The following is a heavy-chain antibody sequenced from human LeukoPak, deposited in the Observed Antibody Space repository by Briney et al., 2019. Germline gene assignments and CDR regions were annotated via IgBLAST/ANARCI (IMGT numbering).Heavy chain of an antibody. V-gene: IGHV1-18*01. D-gene: IGHD1/OR15-1a*01. CDR2: ISPYNGDT. CDR3: ARVLEHPSNWFDP. Sequence: ASVKVSCKASGYTFTSYGVNWVRQAPGLGLEWMGWISPYNGDTNYAQKLQGRVTMTTDTSTSTAYMELRSLRSDDTAVYYCARVLEHPSNWFDPWGQGTLVTVSS. J-gene: IGHJ5*02. CDR1: GYTFTSYG.